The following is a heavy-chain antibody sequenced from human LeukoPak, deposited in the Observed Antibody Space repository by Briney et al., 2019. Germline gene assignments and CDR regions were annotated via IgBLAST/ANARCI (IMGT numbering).Heavy chain of an antibody. CDR3: ISDHTGHDDY. D-gene: IGHD1-1*01. V-gene: IGHV3-74*01. CDR1: GFSFSSYW. J-gene: IGHJ4*02. CDR2: INIDGSTT. Sequence: PGGSLRLSCAASGFSFSSYWMHWVRQAPGKGLVWVSRINIDGSTTTYADSVKGRFTISTDNAKNTLSLQMNSLRADDTAVYYCISDHTGHDDYWGQGTLVTVSS.